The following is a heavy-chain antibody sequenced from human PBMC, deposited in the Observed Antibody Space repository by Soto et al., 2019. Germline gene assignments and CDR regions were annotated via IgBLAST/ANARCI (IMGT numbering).Heavy chain of an antibody. CDR2: ISYDGNNR. V-gene: IGHV3-30*03. J-gene: IGHJ4*02. D-gene: IGHD3-3*01. CDR1: GFTFSNYG. CDR3: ASTWSGYYYFDS. Sequence: QVQLVESGGGVVQPGGSLRLSCAASGFTFSNYGMHWVRQAPGKGLEWVAVISYDGNNRYYGDSVKGRFTISRDNSKNTVYLRMNSLRVEDTAVYYCASTWSGYYYFDSWGQGTLVTVSS.